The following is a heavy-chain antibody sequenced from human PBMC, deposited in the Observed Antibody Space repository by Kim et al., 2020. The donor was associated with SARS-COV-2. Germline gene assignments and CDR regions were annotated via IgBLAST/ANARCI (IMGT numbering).Heavy chain of an antibody. J-gene: IGHJ6*02. CDR1: GGTFSSYA. CDR3: ARGDCSSTSCPLYYYYGMDV. CDR2: IIPIFGTA. D-gene: IGHD2-2*01. V-gene: IGHV1-69*13. Sequence: SVKVSCKASGGTFSSYAISWVRQAPGQGLEWMGGIIPIFGTANYAQKFQGRVTITADESTSTAYMELSSLRSEDTAVYYCARGDCSSTSCPLYYYYGMDVWGQGTTVTVSS.